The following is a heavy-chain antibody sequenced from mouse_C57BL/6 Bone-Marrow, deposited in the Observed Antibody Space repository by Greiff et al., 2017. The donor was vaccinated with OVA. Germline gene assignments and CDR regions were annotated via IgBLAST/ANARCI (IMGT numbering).Heavy chain of an antibody. CDR1: GFNIKNTY. J-gene: IGHJ3*01. D-gene: IGHD2-2*01. CDR3: ARDWFPAWFAY. V-gene: IGHV14-3*01. CDR2: IDPANGNT. Sequence: EVKVVESVAELVRPGASVKLSCTASGFNIKNTYMHWVKQRPEQGLEWIGRIDPANGNTKYAPKFQGKATITADTSSNTAYLQLSSLTSEDTAVYYCARDWFPAWFAYWGQGTLVTVSA.